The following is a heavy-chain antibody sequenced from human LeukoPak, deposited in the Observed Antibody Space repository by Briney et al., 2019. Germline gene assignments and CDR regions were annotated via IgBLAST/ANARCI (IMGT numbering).Heavy chain of an antibody. V-gene: IGHV1-69*13. Sequence: GASVKVSCKASGYTFTSYGISWVRQAPGQGLEWMGGIIPIFGTANYAQKFQGRVTITADESTSTAYMELSSLRSEDTAVYYCARVLANWFDPWGQGTLVTVSS. CDR3: ARVLANWFDP. D-gene: IGHD4/OR15-4a*01. CDR1: GYTFTSYG. J-gene: IGHJ5*02. CDR2: IIPIFGTA.